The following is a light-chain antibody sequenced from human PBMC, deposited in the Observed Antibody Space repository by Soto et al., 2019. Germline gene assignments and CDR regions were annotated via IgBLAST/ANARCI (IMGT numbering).Light chain of an antibody. V-gene: IGKV3-20*01. CDR1: QSVSSRY. CDR2: GAS. J-gene: IGKJ5*01. CDR3: QQYGTSPPIT. Sequence: EIVLTQSPGTLSLSPGERATLSCRASQSVSSRYLAWYQQKPGQAPRLLIYGASSRATGIPDRFSGSGSGTDFTLTISRLEPEDFAVYFCQQYGTSPPITFGQGTRLEIK.